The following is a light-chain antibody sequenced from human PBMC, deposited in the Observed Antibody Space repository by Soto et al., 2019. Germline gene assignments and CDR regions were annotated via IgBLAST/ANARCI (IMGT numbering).Light chain of an antibody. CDR1: QSVSSNY. CDR2: GAF. Sequence: EIVLTQSPGTLSLSPGGRATLSCRSSQSVSSNYLAWYQQKPGQAPRLLIYGAFNRAGGVPDRFSGSVSGTDFTLTISRLEPEDFAVYYCQQYGSSPRTFGQGTKVDIK. CDR3: QQYGSSPRT. J-gene: IGKJ1*01. V-gene: IGKV3-20*01.